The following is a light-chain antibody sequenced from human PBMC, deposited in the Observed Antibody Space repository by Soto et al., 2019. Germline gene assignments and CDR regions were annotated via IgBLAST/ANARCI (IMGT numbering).Light chain of an antibody. CDR3: QQSENGPLT. CDR1: QDINKY. V-gene: IGKV1-33*01. J-gene: IGKJ4*01. Sequence: DIQMTQSPSSLSASVGDRITITCQASQDINKYLNWYQQKLGKAPKLLIYDASNLQRGVPSRFNGSGSGTHFSLSISSLQPEDIATYYCQQSENGPLTFGGGTKVEIK. CDR2: DAS.